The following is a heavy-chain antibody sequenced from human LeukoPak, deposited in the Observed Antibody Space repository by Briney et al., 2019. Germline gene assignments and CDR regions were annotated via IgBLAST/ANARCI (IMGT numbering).Heavy chain of an antibody. CDR3: ARDFSYDYVWGSYRWVRYFDY. CDR2: INHSGST. V-gene: IGHV4-34*01. CDR1: GGSFSGYY. J-gene: IGHJ4*02. D-gene: IGHD3-16*02. Sequence: PSETLSLTCAVYGGSFSGYYWSWIRQPPGKGLEWIGEINHSGSTNYNPSLKSRVTISVDTSKNLFSLKLSSVTAADTAVYYCARDFSYDYVWGSYRWVRYFDYWGQGTLVTVSS.